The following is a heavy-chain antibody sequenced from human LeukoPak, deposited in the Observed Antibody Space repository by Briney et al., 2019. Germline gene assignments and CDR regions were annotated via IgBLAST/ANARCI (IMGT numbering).Heavy chain of an antibody. D-gene: IGHD1-26*01. CDR3: ARFYANEWELPH. V-gene: IGHV3-30*19. CDR2: ISYDGSNK. Sequence: GGSLRLSCAVSGFTFSSYGMHWVRQAPGKGLEWVAVISYDGSNKYYADSVKGRFTISRDNSKNTLYLQMNSLRAEDTAVYYCARFYANEWELPHWGQGTLVTVSS. CDR1: GFTFSSYG. J-gene: IGHJ4*02.